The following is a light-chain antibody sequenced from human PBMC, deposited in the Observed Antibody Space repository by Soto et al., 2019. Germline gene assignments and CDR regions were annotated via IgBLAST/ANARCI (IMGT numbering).Light chain of an antibody. CDR3: QQRRNWRPGFT. Sequence: ELLLTQSPANLSLSPLELSAPAFKTSQSIGNYLAWDQQQPGQATSLLLYATSTSATGIPARFSGSGSGTDFNLTISSLQSEDLAVYSCQQRRNWRPGFTFGQGTRLEIK. J-gene: IGKJ5*01. CDR1: QSIGNY. V-gene: IGKV3-11*01. CDR2: ATS.